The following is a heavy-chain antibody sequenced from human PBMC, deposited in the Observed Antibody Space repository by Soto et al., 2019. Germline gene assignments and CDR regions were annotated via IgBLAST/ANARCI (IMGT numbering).Heavy chain of an antibody. CDR2: IDPSDSYT. V-gene: IGHV5-10-1*01. Sequence: GEFMKISSTGSGYSFTNYWISWVRQMCGKGLEWMGRIDPSDSYTNYSPSFQGHVTISADKSISTAYLQWSSLKASDTAMYYCASHSRIAARPYYYYGMDVWGQGTTVTVSS. D-gene: IGHD6-6*01. J-gene: IGHJ6*02. CDR1: GYSFTNYW. CDR3: ASHSRIAARPYYYYGMDV.